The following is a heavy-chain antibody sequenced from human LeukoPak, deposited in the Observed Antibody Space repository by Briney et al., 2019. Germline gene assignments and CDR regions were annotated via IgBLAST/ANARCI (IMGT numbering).Heavy chain of an antibody. J-gene: IGHJ4*02. CDR1: GFTFSSYW. CDR3: ARARAGAQLWFGTDFDY. D-gene: IGHD5-18*01. V-gene: IGHV3-7*01. CDR2: IKQDGSEK. Sequence: PGGSLRLSCAASGFTFSSYWMSWVRQAPGKGLEWVANIKQDGSEKYYVDSVKGRFTISRDNAKNSLYLQMNSLGAEDTAVYYCARARAGAQLWFGTDFDYWGQGTLVTVSS.